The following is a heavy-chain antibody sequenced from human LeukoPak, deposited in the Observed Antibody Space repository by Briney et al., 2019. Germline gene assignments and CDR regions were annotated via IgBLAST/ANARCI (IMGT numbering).Heavy chain of an antibody. CDR2: INSDGSST. V-gene: IGHV3-74*01. CDR1: GFTFSSYW. D-gene: IGHD1-26*01. J-gene: IGHJ2*01. Sequence: GGSLRLSCAASGFTFSSYWMHWVRHAPGKGLVWVSRINSDGSSTSYADSVKGRFTISRDNAKNTLYLQMNSLRAEDTAVYYCARGAYSGSYYRAWYFDLWGRGTLVTVSS. CDR3: ARGAYSGSYYRAWYFDL.